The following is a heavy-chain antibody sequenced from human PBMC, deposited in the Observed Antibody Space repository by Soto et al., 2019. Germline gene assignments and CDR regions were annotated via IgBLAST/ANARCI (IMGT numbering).Heavy chain of an antibody. J-gene: IGHJ6*03. CDR1: GGTFSSYT. CDR3: ASDEGYIPNYYYYYMDV. CDR2: IIPILGIA. Sequence: ASVKVSCKASGGTFSSYTISWVRQAPGQGLEWMGRIIPILGIANYAQKFQGRVTITADKSTSTAYMELSSLRSEDTAVYYCASDEGYIPNYYYYYMDVWGKGTTVTVSS. V-gene: IGHV1-69*02. D-gene: IGHD6-13*01.